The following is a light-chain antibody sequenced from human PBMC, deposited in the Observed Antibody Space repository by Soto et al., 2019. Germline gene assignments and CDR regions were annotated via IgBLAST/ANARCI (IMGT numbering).Light chain of an antibody. J-gene: IGKJ2*04. V-gene: IGKV3-20*01. CDR1: QSVDRTY. CDR3: QQYGSSPLCS. CDR2: GAS. Sequence: DIVLTQSPGTLYLSPGERATLSCRASQSVDRTYLAWYQQKPGHAPRLLIYGASNRATGLPDRFSGSGSGTDFTLTISRLEPEDFAVYYCQQYGSSPLCSFGQGTRLEIK.